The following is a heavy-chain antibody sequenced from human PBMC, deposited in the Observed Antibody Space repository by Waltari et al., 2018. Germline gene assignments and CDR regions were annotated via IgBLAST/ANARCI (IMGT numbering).Heavy chain of an antibody. D-gene: IGHD4-17*01. CDR3: AKDPHYGDYDVYYYGMDV. CDR2: ISGSGGRT. J-gene: IGHJ6*02. Sequence: EVQLVESGGGLVQPGGSLRLSCAASGFTFSSYAMSWVRQAPGKGLEWVSAISGSGGRTYYADAVKGRFTISRDNSKNTLYLQMNSLRAEDTAVYYCAKDPHYGDYDVYYYGMDVWGQGTTVTVSS. CDR1: GFTFSSYA. V-gene: IGHV3-23*04.